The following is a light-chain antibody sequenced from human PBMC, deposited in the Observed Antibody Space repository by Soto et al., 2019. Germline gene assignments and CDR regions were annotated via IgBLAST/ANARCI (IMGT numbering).Light chain of an antibody. CDR3: SSYTSSSTWV. J-gene: IGLJ3*02. CDR2: DVS. V-gene: IGLV2-14*01. CDR1: SSDVGGYSY. Sequence: QSVLTQPASVSGSPGQSITISCTGTSSDVGGYSYVSWYQQYPGKAPKLKIYDVSDRPSGVSNRFSGSKSGNTASLTISGLQAEDEADYYCSSYTSSSTWVFGGGTKVTVL.